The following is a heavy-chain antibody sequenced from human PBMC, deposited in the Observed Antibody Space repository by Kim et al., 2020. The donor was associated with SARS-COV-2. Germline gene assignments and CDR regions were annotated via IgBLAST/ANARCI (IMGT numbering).Heavy chain of an antibody. V-gene: IGHV5-51*01. CDR2: IYPDDSDT. Sequence: GESLKISCKGSGYSFTSYWIAWVRQMPGKGLEWMGIIYPDDSDTRYSPSFQGQVTISADKSISTAYLQWSSLKASDTAMYYCARRAYDSSGYQDDWYFDLWGRGTLVTVSS. CDR1: GYSFTSYW. D-gene: IGHD3-22*01. CDR3: ARRAYDSSGYQDDWYFDL. J-gene: IGHJ2*01.